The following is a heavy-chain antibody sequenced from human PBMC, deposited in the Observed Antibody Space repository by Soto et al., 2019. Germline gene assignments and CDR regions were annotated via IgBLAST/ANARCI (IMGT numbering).Heavy chain of an antibody. V-gene: IGHV4-30-4*01. CDR3: ASRLYDYGDPTGFDP. Sequence: PSETLSLTCTVSGGSISSGDHYWSWIRQPPGKGLEWIGYIYYSGSTYYNPSLKSRVTISVDTSKNQFSLKLSSVTAADTAVYYCASRLYDYGDPTGFDPWGQGTLVTVSS. CDR2: IYYSGST. D-gene: IGHD4-17*01. J-gene: IGHJ5*02. CDR1: GGSISSGDHY.